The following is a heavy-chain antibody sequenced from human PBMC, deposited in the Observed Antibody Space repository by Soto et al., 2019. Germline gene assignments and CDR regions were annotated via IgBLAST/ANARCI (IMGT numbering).Heavy chain of an antibody. CDR1: GFTFDSFG. Sequence: GGSLRLSCAASGFTFDSFGMTWVRQAPGKGLEWVSSISGSGTSTYYADSVKGRFTISRDNSKNTVYLQMNDLRVEDAAEYFCAKDSWAIFGVPAGEYYAMDVWGQGTTVTVSS. CDR3: AKDSWAIFGVPAGEYYAMDV. J-gene: IGHJ6*02. CDR2: ISGSGTST. V-gene: IGHV3-23*01. D-gene: IGHD3-3*01.